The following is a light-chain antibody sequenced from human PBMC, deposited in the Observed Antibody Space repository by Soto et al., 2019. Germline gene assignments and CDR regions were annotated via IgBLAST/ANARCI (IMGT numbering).Light chain of an antibody. V-gene: IGKV3-15*01. CDR2: GAS. CDR1: QSISSN. J-gene: IGKJ3*01. CDR3: RQYYSWPPLYT. Sequence: EIVMTQSPATLSVSPGERATLSCRASQSISSNLAWYQQRPGQAPRLLVYGASTRATGVLARFSGSGAETEFTLTSSSLDSEDFALDHCRQYYSWPPLYTFGPGTQV.